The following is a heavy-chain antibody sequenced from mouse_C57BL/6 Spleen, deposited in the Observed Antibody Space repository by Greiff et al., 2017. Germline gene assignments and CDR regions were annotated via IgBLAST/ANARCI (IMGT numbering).Heavy chain of an antibody. Sequence: EVQLQQSGPELVKPGASVTIPCKASGYTFTDYNMDWVKQSHGKSLEWIGDINPNNGGTIYNQKFKGKATLTVDKSSSTAYMELRSLTSEDTAVYYCAREEAAYWGQGTLVTVSA. CDR1: GYTFTDYN. CDR3: AREEAAY. V-gene: IGHV1-18*01. J-gene: IGHJ3*01. CDR2: INPNNGGT.